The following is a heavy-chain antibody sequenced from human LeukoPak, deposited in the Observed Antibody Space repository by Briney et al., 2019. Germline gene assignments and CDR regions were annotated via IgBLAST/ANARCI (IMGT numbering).Heavy chain of an antibody. Sequence: PSETLSLTCSVSGGSISPYYWSWIRQPPGKGLEWIGYIYYSGDTNYNSSLESRVTISVDTSKNQFSLKLTSVTAADTAVYYCARGGSGGIYWGQGTLVVVSS. CDR2: IYYSGDT. CDR1: GGSISPYY. D-gene: IGHD1-14*01. V-gene: IGHV4-59*01. J-gene: IGHJ4*02. CDR3: ARGGSGGIY.